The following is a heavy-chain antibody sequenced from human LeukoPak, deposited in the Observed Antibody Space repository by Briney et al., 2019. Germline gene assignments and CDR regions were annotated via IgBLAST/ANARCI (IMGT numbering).Heavy chain of an antibody. J-gene: IGHJ4*02. CDR3: ARRRYNWNAIDY. Sequence: GGSLRLSCAASGFTFSSYAMSWVRQAPGKGLEWVSAISNSGGSTYYTDSVKGRFTISRDNSKNTLYLQMNSLRAEDTAVYYCARRRYNWNAIDYWGQGTLVTVSS. CDR2: ISNSGGST. CDR1: GFTFSSYA. V-gene: IGHV3-23*01. D-gene: IGHD1-20*01.